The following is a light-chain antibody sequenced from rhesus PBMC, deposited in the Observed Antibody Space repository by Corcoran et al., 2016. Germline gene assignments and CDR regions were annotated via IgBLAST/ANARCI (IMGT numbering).Light chain of an antibody. Sequence: DIQMTQSPSSLSASVGDTVTITCRASQGISSWLAWYQQNPGKAPQLLIYKAARLQSGVPSRVSGRGSGTDFTLPIRSLQSEDFATSSCQQYNSRPFTFGPGTKLDI. CDR2: KAA. J-gene: IGKJ3*01. V-gene: IGKV1-22*01. CDR3: QQYNSRPFT. CDR1: QGISSW.